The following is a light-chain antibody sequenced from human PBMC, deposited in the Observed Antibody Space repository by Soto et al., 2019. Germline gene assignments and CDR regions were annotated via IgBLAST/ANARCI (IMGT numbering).Light chain of an antibody. CDR1: QDISNY. CDR2: DAS. J-gene: IGKJ3*01. Sequence: DNPLTQSPSSLSASIGDRVTITCQASQDISNYLNWYQQKPGEAPKLLIYDASNLQTGVPSRFSGSGSGTDFTFTISSLQPEDFATYYCQHYDNTPIFTFGPGTRVDIK. CDR3: QHYDNTPIFT. V-gene: IGKV1-33*01.